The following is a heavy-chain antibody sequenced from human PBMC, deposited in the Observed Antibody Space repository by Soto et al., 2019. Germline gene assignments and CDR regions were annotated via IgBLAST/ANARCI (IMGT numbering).Heavy chain of an antibody. J-gene: IGHJ5*02. D-gene: IGHD3-10*01. Sequence: QVPLQDSGPGLVKSSETLSLTCSVSGGSVSSPNYFWVWVRRAPGKGPEWIGNIFYNGRTHYNPSFQSRVTISVDTSKNHFSLKLGSVTAAHTAIYYCARGAITADNQSDWFGPWGHGTLVTVSS. V-gene: IGHV4-39*02. CDR2: IFYNGRT. CDR3: ARGAITADNQSDWFGP. CDR1: GGSVSSPNYF.